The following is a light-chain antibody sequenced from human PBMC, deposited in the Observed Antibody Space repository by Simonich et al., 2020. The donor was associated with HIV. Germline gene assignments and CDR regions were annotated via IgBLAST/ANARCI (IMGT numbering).Light chain of an antibody. V-gene: IGKV4-1*01. Sequence: DIVMTQSPDSLAVSLGERATINCKSSQSVLYSSNNKNYLAWYQQKPGHPPNLLIYWASTRESGVPDRVSASGSGTDFTLTISSLQAEDVAIYYCQQYYSTPPTFGQGTKVEIK. J-gene: IGKJ1*01. CDR3: QQYYSTPPT. CDR2: WAS. CDR1: QSVLYSSNNKNY.